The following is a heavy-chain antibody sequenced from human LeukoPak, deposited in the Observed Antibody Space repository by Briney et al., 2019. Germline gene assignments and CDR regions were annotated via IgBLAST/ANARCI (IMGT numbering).Heavy chain of an antibody. CDR3: ATGIDGSGSPPGY. CDR1: GYTLTELS. Sequence: GASVNVPCKVSGYTLTELSMHWVRQAPGKGLEWMGGFDPEDGETIYAQKFQGRVTMTEDTSTDTAYMELSSLRSEDTAVYYCATGIDGSGSPPGYWGQGTLVTVSS. CDR2: FDPEDGET. V-gene: IGHV1-24*01. J-gene: IGHJ4*02. D-gene: IGHD3-10*01.